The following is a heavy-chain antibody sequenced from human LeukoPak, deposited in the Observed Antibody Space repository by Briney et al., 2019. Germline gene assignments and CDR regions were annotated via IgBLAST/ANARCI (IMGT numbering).Heavy chain of an antibody. CDR1: GFTFSNYN. Sequence: GGSLRLSCAASGFTFSNYNMNWVRQAPGKGLEWVSSISSSSSYIYYADSVKGRFTISRDNTKNSLYLQMNSLRAEETAVYYCARDSPYGTAGYWGQGTLVTVSS. CDR3: ARDSPYGTAGY. V-gene: IGHV3-21*01. J-gene: IGHJ4*02. D-gene: IGHD2-8*02. CDR2: ISSSSSYI.